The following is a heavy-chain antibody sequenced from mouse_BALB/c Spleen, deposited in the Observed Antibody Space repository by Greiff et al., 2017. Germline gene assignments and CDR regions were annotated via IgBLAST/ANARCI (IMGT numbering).Heavy chain of an antibody. CDR3: ASASYGNYAMDY. CDR1: GFTFSSYA. CDR2: ISSGGST. V-gene: IGHV5-6-5*01. Sequence: DVKLVESGGGLVKPGGSLKLSCAASGFTFSSYAMSWVRQNPEKRLEWVASISSGGSTYYPDSVKGRFTISRDNARNILYLQMSSLRSEDTAMYYCASASYGNYAMDYWGQGTSVTVSS. J-gene: IGHJ4*01. D-gene: IGHD2-1*01.